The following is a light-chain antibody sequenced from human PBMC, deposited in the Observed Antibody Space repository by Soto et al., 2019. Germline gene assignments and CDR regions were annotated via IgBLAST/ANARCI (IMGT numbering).Light chain of an antibody. Sequence: DIQMTQSPSSLSASIGDRVTITCQASQNITNNLSWYQQKPGKAPNLLIYHASKLAKGVTSSFSGSGSCTDFSFIITSLQREDLATYYCQQYYGRPPLTFGQGTRLEIK. CDR3: QQYYGRPPLT. J-gene: IGKJ5*01. CDR1: QNITNN. CDR2: HAS. V-gene: IGKV1-33*01.